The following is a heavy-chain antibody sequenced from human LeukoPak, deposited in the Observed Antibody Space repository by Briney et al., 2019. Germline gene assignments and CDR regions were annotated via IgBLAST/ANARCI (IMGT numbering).Heavy chain of an antibody. J-gene: IGHJ4*02. CDR1: GGSISSSSYY. V-gene: IGHV4-39*01. D-gene: IGHD3-22*01. CDR3: ARGPYYYDSSGYHY. CDR2: IYYSGST. Sequence: PSETLSLTCTVSGGSISSSSYYWGWIRQPPGKGLEWIGSIYYSGSTYYNPSLKSRVTISVDTSKNQFSLKLSSVTAADTAVYYCARGPYYYDSSGYHYWGQGTLVTVSS.